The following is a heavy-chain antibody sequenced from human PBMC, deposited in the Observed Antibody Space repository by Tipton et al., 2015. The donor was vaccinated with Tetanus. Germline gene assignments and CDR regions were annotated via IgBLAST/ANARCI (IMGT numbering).Heavy chain of an antibody. CDR1: GVSITSSSYY. CDR2: VYYSGTT. CDR3: ARAKRGHAFDI. J-gene: IGHJ3*02. V-gene: IGHV4-39*01. D-gene: IGHD3-16*01. Sequence: GLVKPSETLSLICSVSGVSITSSSYYWGWIRQPPGKGPDWIGSVYYSGTTYSNPSLKSQVSISIDTSKNQFSLTLSSVTAADTAVYYCARAKRGHAFDIWGQGTMVTVSS.